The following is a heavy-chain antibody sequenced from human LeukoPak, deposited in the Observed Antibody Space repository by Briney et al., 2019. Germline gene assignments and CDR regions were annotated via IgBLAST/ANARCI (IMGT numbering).Heavy chain of an antibody. Sequence: ASVKVSCKASGYTFTGYYMHWVRQAPGQGLEWIGRINPNSGGTNYAQKFQGRVTMTRDTSISTAYMELSRLRSDDTAVYYCASGGYSYGYEDYFDYWGQGTLVTVSS. D-gene: IGHD5-18*01. CDR3: ASGGYSYGYEDYFDY. V-gene: IGHV1-2*06. J-gene: IGHJ4*02. CDR1: GYTFTGYY. CDR2: INPNSGGT.